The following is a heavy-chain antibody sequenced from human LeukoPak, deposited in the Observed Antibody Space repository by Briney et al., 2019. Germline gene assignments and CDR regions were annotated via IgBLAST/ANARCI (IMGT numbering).Heavy chain of an antibody. CDR2: IIPIFGTA. CDR1: GGTFSSYA. V-gene: IGHV1-69*05. J-gene: IGHJ4*02. CDR3: TREGRWEFSHGSYFDY. D-gene: IGHD1-26*01. Sequence: GASVRVSYKASGGTFSSYAISWVRQAPRHRLEWMGGIIPIFGTANYAQMFTITTDESTSTAYMELSSLRSEETAVYYCTREGRWEFSHGSYFDYWGQGTLVTVSS.